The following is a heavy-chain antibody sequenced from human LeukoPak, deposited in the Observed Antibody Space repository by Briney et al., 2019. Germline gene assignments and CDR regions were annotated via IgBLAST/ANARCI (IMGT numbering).Heavy chain of an antibody. J-gene: IGHJ6*03. CDR1: GGSISSYY. V-gene: IGHV4-59*01. CDR2: IYYSGST. CDR3: ARALSLYYYYYMDV. Sequence: KSSETLSLTCTVSGGSISSYYWSWIRQPPGRGLEWIGYIYYSGSTNYNPSLKSRVTISVDTSKNQFSLKLSSVTAADTAVYYCARALSLYYYYYMDVWGKGTTVSVSS.